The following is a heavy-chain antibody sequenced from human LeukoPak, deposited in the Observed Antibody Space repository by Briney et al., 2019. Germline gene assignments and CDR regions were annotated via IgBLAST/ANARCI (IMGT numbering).Heavy chain of an antibody. J-gene: IGHJ4*02. V-gene: IGHV3-23*01. CDR2: ISGSGGST. D-gene: IGHD3-9*01. CDR3: AKAQTPYDILTGFDY. CDR1: GFTFSSYA. Sequence: RGGSLRLSCAASGFTFSSYAMSWVRQAPGKGLEWVSDISGSGGSTYYADSVKGRFTISRDNSKNTLYLQMNSLRAEDTAVYYCAKAQTPYDILTGFDYWGQGTLVTVSS.